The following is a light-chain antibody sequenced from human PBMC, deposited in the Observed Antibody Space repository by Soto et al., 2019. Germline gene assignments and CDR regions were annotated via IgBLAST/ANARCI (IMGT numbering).Light chain of an antibody. CDR2: ESS. V-gene: IGLV2-23*01. CDR3: CSYAGSAAVV. Sequence: QSALTQPASVTGSPGQSITISCTGTSSDVGSYNLVSWYQQHPGKAPKLIIYESSKRPSGVSDRFSGSKSGNTASVTVSGVQAEDEADYYCCSYAGSAAVVFGGGTNLTVL. J-gene: IGLJ2*01. CDR1: SSDVGSYNL.